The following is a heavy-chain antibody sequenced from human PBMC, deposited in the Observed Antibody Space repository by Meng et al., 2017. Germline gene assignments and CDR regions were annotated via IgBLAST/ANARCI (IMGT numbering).Heavy chain of an antibody. J-gene: IGHJ2*01. CDR3: ARERGSRQFDL. V-gene: IGHV3-7*01. CDR1: GFTFSGYW. D-gene: IGHD3-10*01. Sequence: ESLSLSCVASGFTFSGYWLGWVSQAPGKGLEWVANIKQDGSEMYYVDSVKGRFTISRDNAKNSLYVQMNSLRVEDTALYFCARERGSRQFDLWGRGTLVTVSS. CDR2: IKQDGSEM.